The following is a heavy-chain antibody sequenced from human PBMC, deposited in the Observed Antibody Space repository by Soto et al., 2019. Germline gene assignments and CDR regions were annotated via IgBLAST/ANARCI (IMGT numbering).Heavy chain of an antibody. CDR2: ISGSGGST. D-gene: IGHD3-22*01. CDR1: GFTFSGYA. CDR3: AKCDSDYYDSSGYYPFCYFDY. V-gene: IGHV3-23*01. J-gene: IGHJ4*02. Sequence: GASRRLSCAASGFTFSGYAMSGGGQAPGKGLGWVSAISGSGGSTYYADSVKGRFTISRDNSKNTLYLQMNSLRAEDTAVYYCAKCDSDYYDSSGYYPFCYFDYWGQGTLVTVSS.